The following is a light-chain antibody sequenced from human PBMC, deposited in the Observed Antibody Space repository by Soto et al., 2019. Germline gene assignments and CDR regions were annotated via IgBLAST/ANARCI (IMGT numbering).Light chain of an antibody. CDR1: QGISNY. V-gene: IGKV1-27*01. CDR3: QKYTNVPA. J-gene: IGKJ4*01. CDR2: AAS. Sequence: DIQMTQSPSSLSASVGDRVTITCRASQGISNYLAWYQQIPGKVPKLLISAASTLQSGVPSRFSGSESGTDFTLTISSLQPEDVAPSYCQKYTNVPAFGGGTKVEIK.